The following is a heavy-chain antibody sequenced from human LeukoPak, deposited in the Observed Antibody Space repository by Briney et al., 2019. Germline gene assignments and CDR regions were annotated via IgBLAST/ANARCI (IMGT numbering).Heavy chain of an antibody. V-gene: IGHV4-34*01. CDR2: INHSGST. CDR1: GGSISTNNYY. J-gene: IGHJ6*03. Sequence: PSETLSLTCAVSGGSISTNNYYWSWIRQPPGKGLEWIGEINHSGSTNYNPSLKSRVTISVDTSKNQFSLKLSSVTAADTAVYYCARAMVGDCGGDCSGNYYMDVWGKGTTVTVSS. CDR3: ARAMVGDCGGDCSGNYYMDV. D-gene: IGHD2-21*02.